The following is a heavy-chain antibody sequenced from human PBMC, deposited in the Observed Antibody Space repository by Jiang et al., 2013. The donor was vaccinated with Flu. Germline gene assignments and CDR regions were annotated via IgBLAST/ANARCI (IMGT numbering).Heavy chain of an antibody. J-gene: IGHJ4*02. CDR1: GYTFTSYG. V-gene: IGHV1-18*01. CDR3: ARVGNGWYPFDY. Sequence: SCKASGYTFTSYGISWVRQALDKGLSGVGWISAYNGNTNYAQKLQGRVTMTTDTSTSTAYMELRSLRSDDTAVYYCARVGNGWYPFDYWGQGTLVTVSS. D-gene: IGHD2-15*01. CDR2: ISAYNGNT.